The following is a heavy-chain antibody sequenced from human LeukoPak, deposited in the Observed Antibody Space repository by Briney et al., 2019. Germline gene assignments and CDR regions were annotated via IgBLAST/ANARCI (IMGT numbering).Heavy chain of an antibody. Sequence: SETLSLTCAVYGGSFSGYYWSWIRQPPGKGLEWIGEINHSGSTNYNPSLKSRVTISVDTSKNQFSLKLSSVTAADTAIYYCASSYSNSWYDYWGQGILVTVSS. CDR1: GGSFSGYY. J-gene: IGHJ4*02. V-gene: IGHV4-34*01. CDR2: INHSGST. CDR3: ASSYSNSWYDY. D-gene: IGHD6-13*01.